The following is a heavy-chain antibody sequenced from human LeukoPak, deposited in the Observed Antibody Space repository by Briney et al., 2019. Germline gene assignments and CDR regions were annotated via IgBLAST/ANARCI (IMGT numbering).Heavy chain of an antibody. J-gene: IGHJ3*02. CDR1: GFTFSSYG. Sequence: GGSLRLSCAASGFTFSSYGMHWVRQAPGKGLEWVAVISFDGSNKYYADSVKGRFTISRDNSKNTLYLQMNSLRAADTAVYYCARVESYPLRNAFDIWGQGTMVTVSS. V-gene: IGHV3-30*03. D-gene: IGHD1-14*01. CDR2: ISFDGSNK. CDR3: ARVESYPLRNAFDI.